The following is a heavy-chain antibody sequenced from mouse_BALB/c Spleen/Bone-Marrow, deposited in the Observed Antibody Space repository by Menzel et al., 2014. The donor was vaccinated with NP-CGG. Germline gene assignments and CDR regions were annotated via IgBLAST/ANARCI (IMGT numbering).Heavy chain of an antibody. CDR2: IDPANGHT. Sequence: EVQLQQSGAELVKPGASVKLSCTASGFNIKDTYMHWVKQRPEQGLEWIGRIDPANGHTKHDPKFQGKATITADTSSNTAYLQLSSLTSEDTAVYYCANYYYGSSLFAYWGQGTLVTVSA. V-gene: IGHV14-3*02. CDR1: GFNIKDTY. D-gene: IGHD1-1*01. J-gene: IGHJ3*01. CDR3: ANYYYGSSLFAY.